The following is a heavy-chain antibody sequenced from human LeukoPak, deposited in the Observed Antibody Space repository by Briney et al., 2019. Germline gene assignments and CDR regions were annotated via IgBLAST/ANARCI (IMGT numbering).Heavy chain of an antibody. D-gene: IGHD2-2*01. Sequence: SQTLSLTCTVSGGSISSGGYYWSWIRQPPGKGLEWIGYIYHSGSTYYNPSLKSRVTISVDRSKNQFSLKLSSVTAADTAVYYCARTDIVVVPAAMRGYYFDYWGQGTLVTVSS. J-gene: IGHJ4*02. CDR1: GGSISSGGYY. CDR3: ARTDIVVVPAAMRGYYFDY. CDR2: IYHSGST. V-gene: IGHV4-30-2*01.